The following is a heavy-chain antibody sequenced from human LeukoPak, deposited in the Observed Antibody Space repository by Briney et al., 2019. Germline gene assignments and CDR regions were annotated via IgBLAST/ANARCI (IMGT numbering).Heavy chain of an antibody. J-gene: IGHJ4*02. V-gene: IGHV1-69*13. CDR2: IIPIFGTA. CDR3: ARNLFGEYSSSSPHY. D-gene: IGHD6-6*01. CDR1: GGTFSSYA. Sequence: GASVKVSCKASGGTFSSYAISWVRQAPGQGLEWMGGIIPIFGTANYAQKFQGRVTITADESTSTAYMELSSLRSEDTAVYYCARNLFGEYSSSSPHYWGQGTLVTVSS.